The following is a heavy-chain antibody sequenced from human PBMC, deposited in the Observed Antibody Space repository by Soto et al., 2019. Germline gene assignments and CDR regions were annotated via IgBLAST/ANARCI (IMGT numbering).Heavy chain of an antibody. CDR1: GGSITSFY. V-gene: IGHV4-59*01. CDR2: VYYTGSA. Sequence: SETLSLTCSVSGGSITSFYWSWIRPPPGKGPEWIGYVYYTGSATYNPSLKSRVTISVDTSKNRFSLKLSSVTAADTAVYYCARAVIGATRFDSWGQGALVTVSS. D-gene: IGHD3-16*02. CDR3: ARAVIGATRFDS. J-gene: IGHJ4*02.